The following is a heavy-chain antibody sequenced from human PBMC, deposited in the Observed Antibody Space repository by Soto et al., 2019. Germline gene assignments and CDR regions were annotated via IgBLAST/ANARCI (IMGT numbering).Heavy chain of an antibody. D-gene: IGHD2-21*02. CDR3: IKGKVGTDPNWLDP. Sequence: EVQLVESGGGLVQPGGSLRLSCAASGFSVGSSYLYWVRQAPGRGLQWVSSIYVDGTTYYTDSVKGRFSISRDSSKNTLYLQMNSLGAEDTALYYCIKGKVGTDPNWLDPWGQGSRVTVSS. CDR2: IYVDGTT. V-gene: IGHV3-66*01. CDR1: GFSVGSSY. J-gene: IGHJ5*02.